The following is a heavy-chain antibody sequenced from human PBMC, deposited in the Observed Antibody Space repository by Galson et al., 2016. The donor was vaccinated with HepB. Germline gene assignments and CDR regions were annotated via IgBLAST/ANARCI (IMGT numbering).Heavy chain of an antibody. CDR1: GFNFSIYS. CDR3: VRDGVVRGKYAAVTYWYFDL. Sequence: SLRLSCAASGFNFSIYSINWVRQAPGKGLEWISYISRTHRTIYYADSVKGRFTSSRDNVKNSLYLQMNSLRDEDTAVYYCVRDGVVRGKYAAVTYWYFDLWGRGTLVTVSS. CDR2: ISRTHRTI. J-gene: IGHJ2*01. V-gene: IGHV3-48*02. D-gene: IGHD4-17*01.